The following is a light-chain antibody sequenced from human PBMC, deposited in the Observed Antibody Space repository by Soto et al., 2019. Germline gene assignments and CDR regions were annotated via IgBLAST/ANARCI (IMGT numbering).Light chain of an antibody. CDR1: QTTSSY. J-gene: IGKJ2*02. Sequence: DIQMTQSPSSMSASVGDRVTISCRATQTTSSYLNWYQQKPGKAPQLLIYGASTLQSGVSSRFSGSGFGTDFTLTINNLQPEDFATYYCQQSYSSPRTFGQGTKIDIK. CDR2: GAS. V-gene: IGKV1-39*01. CDR3: QQSYSSPRT.